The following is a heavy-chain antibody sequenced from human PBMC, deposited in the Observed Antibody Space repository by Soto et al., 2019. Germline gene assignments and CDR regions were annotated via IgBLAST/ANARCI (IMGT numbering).Heavy chain of an antibody. CDR3: ARHGSYGDYAYYGMDV. V-gene: IGHV4-39*01. CDR2: IYYSGST. J-gene: IGHJ6*02. Sequence: PSETLSLTCTVSGGSTSSSSYYWGWIRQPPGKGLEWIGSIYYSGSTYYNPSLKSRVTISVDTSKNQFSLKLSSVTAADTAVYYCARHGSYGDYAYYGMDVWGQGTTVTVSS. CDR1: GGSTSSSSYY. D-gene: IGHD4-17*01.